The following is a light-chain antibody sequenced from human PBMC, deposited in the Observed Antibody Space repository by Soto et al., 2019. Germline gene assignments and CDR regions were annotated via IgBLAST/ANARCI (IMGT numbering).Light chain of an antibody. V-gene: IGKV3-15*01. CDR1: QRVSSN. Sequence: IVMTQSPATLSVSPGERATLSCRASQRVSSNVAWYQQKPGQAPRLLLYGASARATGVPARFSGSGSGTQFTLTISSLEPEDFAVYYCQQRHMWPITFGQGTRLEI. CDR2: GAS. CDR3: QQRHMWPIT. J-gene: IGKJ5*01.